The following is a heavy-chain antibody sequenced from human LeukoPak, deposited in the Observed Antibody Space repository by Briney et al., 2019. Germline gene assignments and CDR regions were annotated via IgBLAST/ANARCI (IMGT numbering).Heavy chain of an antibody. J-gene: IGHJ4*02. Sequence: PSETLSLTCAVYGGSFSGYYWSWIRQPPGKGLEWIGEINHSGSTNYNPSLKSRVTISVDTSKNQFSLELSSVTAADTAVYYCATRYPTTYYYDSSGYYYLSNWGQGTLVTVSS. D-gene: IGHD3-22*01. CDR3: ATRYPTTYYYDSSGYYYLSN. CDR2: INHSGST. V-gene: IGHV4-34*01. CDR1: GGSFSGYY.